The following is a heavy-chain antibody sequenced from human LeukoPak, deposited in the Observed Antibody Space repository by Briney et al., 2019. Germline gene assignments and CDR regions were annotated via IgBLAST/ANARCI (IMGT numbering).Heavy chain of an antibody. J-gene: IGHJ5*02. CDR1: GASISSYY. CDR3: SRGQQWFDP. Sequence: SETLSLTCTVSGASISSYYWSWIRQPPGKGLGWIAYISSSGSTKYNPSLKSRLTLSVDTSKNQFSLKLTSMTAADTAVYYCSRGQQWFDPWGQGTLVTVSS. CDR2: ISSSGST. V-gene: IGHV4-59*08.